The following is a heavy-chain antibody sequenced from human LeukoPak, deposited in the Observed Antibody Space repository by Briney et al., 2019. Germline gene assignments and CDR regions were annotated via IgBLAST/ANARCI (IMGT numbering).Heavy chain of an antibody. CDR1: GGSISSYY. Sequence: SETLSLTCTVSGGSISSYYWSWIRQPPGKGLEWIGYVYYSGSTNYNPSLKSRVTISVDTSKNQFSLKLSSVTAADTAVYYCARGPSGYAPPYYMDVWGKGTTVTVSS. D-gene: IGHD3-22*01. CDR2: VYYSGST. J-gene: IGHJ6*03. CDR3: ARGPSGYAPPYYMDV. V-gene: IGHV4-59*08.